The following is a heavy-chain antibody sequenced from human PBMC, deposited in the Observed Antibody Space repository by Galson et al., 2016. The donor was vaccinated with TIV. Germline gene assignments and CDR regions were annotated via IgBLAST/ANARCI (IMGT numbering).Heavy chain of an antibody. CDR1: GYSFLSYG. CDR3: ATELYCSSISCYYYYGLDV. CDR2: ISAYNGDI. J-gene: IGHJ6*02. V-gene: IGHV1-18*04. D-gene: IGHD2-2*01. Sequence: SVKVSCKASGYSFLSYGMTWVRQAPGRGLEWLGWISAYNGDIKSARKFQGRVTMTTDPPTNTAYMELRSLGSDDTAVYYCATELYCSSISCYYYYGLDVWGHGTTVTVSS.